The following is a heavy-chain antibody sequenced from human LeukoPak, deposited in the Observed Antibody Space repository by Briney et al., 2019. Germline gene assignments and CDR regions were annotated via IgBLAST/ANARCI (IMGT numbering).Heavy chain of an antibody. CDR1: GYTFTGYY. CDR2: INPNSGGT. Sequence: ASVKVSCKASGYTFTGYYMHWVRQAPGQGLEWMGWINPNSGGTNYEQKFQGRVTMTRDTSISTAYMELSRLRSDDTAVYYCARGHYYGSGSYRLSSYWFDPWGQGTLVTVSS. J-gene: IGHJ5*02. CDR3: ARGHYYGSGSYRLSSYWFDP. V-gene: IGHV1-2*02. D-gene: IGHD3-10*01.